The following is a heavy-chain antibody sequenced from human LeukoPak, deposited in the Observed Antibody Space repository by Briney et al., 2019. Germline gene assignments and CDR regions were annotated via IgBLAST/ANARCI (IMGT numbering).Heavy chain of an antibody. CDR3: ARGLGYYDQKGKKLDV. J-gene: IGHJ6*02. CDR1: GFTFSSYW. V-gene: IGHV4-34*01. D-gene: IGHD3-22*01. CDR2: INHSGST. Sequence: GSLRLSCAASGFTFSSYWMSWVRQPPGKGLEWFGEINHSGSTNYNPSLKSRVTISVETSKNQFSLKLRSVTAADTAVYYCARGLGYYDQKGKKLDVWGQGTTVTVSS.